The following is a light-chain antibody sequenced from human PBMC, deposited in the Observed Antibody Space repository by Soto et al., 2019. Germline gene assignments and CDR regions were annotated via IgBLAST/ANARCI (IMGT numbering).Light chain of an antibody. CDR1: QAISGS. J-gene: IGKJ4*01. V-gene: IGKV1-9*01. CDR2: AAS. Sequence: DIQLTQSPSFLSASVGDRVTITCRASQAISGSLAWYQQKAGKAPKLLIYAASTLQSGVPSRFSGSGSGTDFTHTISSLLPEDFATYYCQQLHSYPLTFGGGTKVEIK. CDR3: QQLHSYPLT.